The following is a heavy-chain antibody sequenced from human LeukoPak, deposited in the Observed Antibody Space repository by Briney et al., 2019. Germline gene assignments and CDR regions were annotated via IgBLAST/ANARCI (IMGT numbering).Heavy chain of an antibody. CDR3: ASESCSGGSCYFDY. V-gene: IGHV3-74*01. Sequence: GGSLRLSCAASGYTFSSYWMHWVRQPPGQGLVWVSHLNSDGSSTRYADSVKGRFTISRDNAKNTLYLQMNSLRAEDTAVDYCASESCSGGSCYFDYWGQGTLVTVSS. CDR2: LNSDGSST. D-gene: IGHD2-15*01. CDR1: GYTFSSYW. J-gene: IGHJ4*02.